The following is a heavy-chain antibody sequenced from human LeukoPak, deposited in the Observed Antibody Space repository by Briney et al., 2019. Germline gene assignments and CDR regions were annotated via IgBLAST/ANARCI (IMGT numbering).Heavy chain of an antibody. Sequence: PSETLSLTCTVSGGSISSYYWSWIRQPAGKGLEWIGRIYTSGSTNYNPSLKSRVTMSVDTSKNQFSLKPSSVTAADTAVYYCARDYGSGSSAWFDPWGQGTLVTVSS. D-gene: IGHD3-10*01. V-gene: IGHV4-4*07. CDR1: GGSISSYY. J-gene: IGHJ5*02. CDR3: ARDYGSGSSAWFDP. CDR2: IYTSGST.